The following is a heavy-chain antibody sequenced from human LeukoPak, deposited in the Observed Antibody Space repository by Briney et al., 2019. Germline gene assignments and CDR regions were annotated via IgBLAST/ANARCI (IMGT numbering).Heavy chain of an antibody. J-gene: IGHJ3*02. D-gene: IGHD6-19*01. V-gene: IGHV3-30-3*01. CDR1: GFTFSSYA. Sequence: GESLRLSCAASGFTFSSYAMHWVRQAPGKGLEWVAVISYDGSNKYYADSVKGRFTISRDNSKNTLYLQMNSLRAEDTAVYYCARESPGIAVSSAFDIWGQGTMVTVSS. CDR3: ARESPGIAVSSAFDI. CDR2: ISYDGSNK.